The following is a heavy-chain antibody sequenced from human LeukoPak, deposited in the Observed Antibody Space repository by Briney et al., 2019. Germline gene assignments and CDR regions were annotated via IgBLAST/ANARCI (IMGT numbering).Heavy chain of an antibody. V-gene: IGHV1-69*05. CDR3: APLKGYGGNAPGY. CDR2: IIPIFGTA. Sequence: GASVKVSCKASGGTFSSYAISWVRQAPGQGLEWVGGIIPIFGTANYAQKFQGRVTITTDESTSTAYMELSSLRSEDTAVYYCAPLKGYGGNAPGYWGQGTLVTVSS. CDR1: GGTFSSYA. J-gene: IGHJ4*02. D-gene: IGHD4-23*01.